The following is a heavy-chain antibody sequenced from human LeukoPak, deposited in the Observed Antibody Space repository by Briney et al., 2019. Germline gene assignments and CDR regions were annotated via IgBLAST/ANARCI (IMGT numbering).Heavy chain of an antibody. J-gene: IGHJ4*02. D-gene: IGHD3-22*01. CDR2: IYYSGST. V-gene: IGHV4-31*03. CDR1: GGSISSGGYY. CDR3: ASCFDSYYYDSSGYYYFDY. Sequence: PSETLSLTCTVSGGSISSGGYYWSWIRQHPGKGLEWIGYIYYSGSTYYNPSLKSRVTISVDTSKNQFSLKLSSVTAADTAVHYCASCFDSYYYDSSGYYYFDYWGQGTLVTVSS.